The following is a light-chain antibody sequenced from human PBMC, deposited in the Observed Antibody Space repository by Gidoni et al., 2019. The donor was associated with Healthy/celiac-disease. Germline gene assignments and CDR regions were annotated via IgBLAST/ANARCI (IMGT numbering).Light chain of an antibody. J-gene: IGLJ3*02. CDR2: QDS. CDR1: KLGDTY. V-gene: IGLV3-1*01. CDR3: QAWDSSLRV. Sequence: SYELTQPPSVSVSPGQTASITCPGDKLGDTYACWYQQKPGQSPVLVIYQDSKRPSGIPERFSGSNSGNTATLTISGTQAMDEADYYCQAWDSSLRVFGGGTKLTVL.